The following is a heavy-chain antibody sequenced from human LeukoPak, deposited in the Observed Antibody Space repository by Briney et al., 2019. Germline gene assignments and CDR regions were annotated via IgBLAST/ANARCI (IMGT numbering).Heavy chain of an antibody. V-gene: IGHV1-2*02. CDR2: INPNTGGT. CDR3: ARDKFCSRSDCPRSHWYFDV. J-gene: IGHJ2*01. D-gene: IGHD2-2*01. CDR1: GYTFNDNY. Sequence: ASVKVSCKASGYTFNDNYIHWVRQAPGQGLEWMGWINPNTGGTNYNYEDNLQGRITITRDTSIRTAYLELDWLTSDDTAVYFCARDKFCSRSDCPRSHWYFDVWGRGTLVTVSS.